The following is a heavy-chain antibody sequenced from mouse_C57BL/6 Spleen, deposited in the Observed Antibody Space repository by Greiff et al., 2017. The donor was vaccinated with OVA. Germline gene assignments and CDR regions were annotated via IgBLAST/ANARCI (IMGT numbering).Heavy chain of an antibody. Sequence: VQLKQSGAELVRPGASVKLSCTASGFNIKDDYMHWVKQRPDQGLEWIGWIDPENGDTEYASKFQGKATITADTSSNTAYLQLSSLTSEDTAVYYCTRVLRSYYFDYGGQGTTLTVSS. CDR3: TRVLRSYYFDY. V-gene: IGHV14-4*01. D-gene: IGHD1-1*01. CDR1: GFNIKDDY. J-gene: IGHJ2*01. CDR2: IDPENGDT.